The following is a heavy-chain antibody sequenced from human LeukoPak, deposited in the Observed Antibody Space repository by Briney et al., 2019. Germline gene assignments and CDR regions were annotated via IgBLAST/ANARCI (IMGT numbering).Heavy chain of an antibody. V-gene: IGHV3-33*01. D-gene: IGHD5-24*01. CDR2: IWYDGSNK. CDR1: GFTFSSYG. J-gene: IGHJ4*02. Sequence: GGSLRLSCAASGFTFSSYGMHWVRQAPGKGLGWVAVIWYDGSNKYYADSVKGRFTISRDDSKNTLYLQMNSLRAEDTAVYYCAREVEMATISYFDYWGQGTLVTVSS. CDR3: AREVEMATISYFDY.